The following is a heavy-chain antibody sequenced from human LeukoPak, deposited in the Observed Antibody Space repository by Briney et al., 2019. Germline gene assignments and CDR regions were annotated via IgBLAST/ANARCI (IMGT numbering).Heavy chain of an antibody. Sequence: ASVKVSCKASGYTFTGYYIHWVRQAPGQGLEWMGRIYPDSGVTNSAQKFRARVTMTRDTSITTAYMELSGLRSDDTAVYYCARDQARTTTWYLYMNFWGQGTLVTVSS. CDR2: IYPDSGVT. CDR3: ARDQARTTTWYLYMNF. CDR1: GYTFTGYY. D-gene: IGHD3/OR15-3a*01. V-gene: IGHV1-2*06. J-gene: IGHJ4*02.